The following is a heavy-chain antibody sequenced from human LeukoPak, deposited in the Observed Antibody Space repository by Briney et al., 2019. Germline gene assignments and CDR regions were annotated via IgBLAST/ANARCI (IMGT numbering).Heavy chain of an antibody. V-gene: IGHV3-30*18. CDR3: AKGTGDTAYYF. CDR1: GFTFSNYG. D-gene: IGHD7-27*01. J-gene: IGHJ4*01. CDR2: ISYDGSKK. Sequence: GGSLRLSCAASGFTFSNYGMHWVRQAPGKGLEWVAVISYDGSKKYYADAVKGRFTISRDNSENTLYLQMSGLRAEDTAIYYCAKGTGDTAYYF.